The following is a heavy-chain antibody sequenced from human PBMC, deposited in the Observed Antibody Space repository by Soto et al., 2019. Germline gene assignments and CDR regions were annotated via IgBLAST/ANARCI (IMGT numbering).Heavy chain of an antibody. CDR1: GYTFNSYY. J-gene: IGHJ4*02. Sequence: ASVKVSCKASGYTFNSYYMHWVRQAPGQGLEWMGIINPSGGSTSYAQKFQGRVTMTRDTSTSTVYMELSSLRSEDTAVYYCARGPPYYYGSGSSLDYWGQGTLVTVSS. CDR3: ARGPPYYYGSGSSLDY. CDR2: INPSGGST. V-gene: IGHV1-46*02. D-gene: IGHD3-10*01.